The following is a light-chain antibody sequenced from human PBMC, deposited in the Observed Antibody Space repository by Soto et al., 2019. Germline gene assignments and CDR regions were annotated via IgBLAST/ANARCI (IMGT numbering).Light chain of an antibody. Sequence: IVLTHSPGTLSLSPLERSTLSCRSSQSVSSNYLAWYQQKPGQAPRLLIYATSTRATGIPDRFSGSGSGTDFTLTISRLEPEDFAVYYCQQYGSSPWTFGQGTKVDIK. J-gene: IGKJ1*01. CDR3: QQYGSSPWT. CDR1: QSVSSNY. CDR2: ATS. V-gene: IGKV3-20*01.